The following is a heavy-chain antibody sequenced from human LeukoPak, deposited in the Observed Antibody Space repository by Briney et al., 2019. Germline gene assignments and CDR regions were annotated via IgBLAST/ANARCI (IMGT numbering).Heavy chain of an antibody. D-gene: IGHD3-22*01. CDR1: GFTFSDYV. J-gene: IGHJ4*02. CDR2: ISYDGAKK. V-gene: IGHV3-30*18. Sequence: TGGSLRLSCAASGFTFSDYVMSWVRQAPGKGLEWVGVISYDGAKKYYKDSIKGRFTISRDNSKNTLYLQMNSLRAEDTAVYYCAKVPDSSGYYYPTTHFDYWGQGTLVTVSS. CDR3: AKVPDSSGYYYPTTHFDY.